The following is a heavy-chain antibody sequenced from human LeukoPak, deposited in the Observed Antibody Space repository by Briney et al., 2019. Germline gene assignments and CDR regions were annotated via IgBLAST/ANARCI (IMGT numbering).Heavy chain of an antibody. J-gene: IGHJ4*02. CDR1: GYTFTSYG. D-gene: IGHD4-17*01. CDR2: ISAYNGNT. Sequence: ASVKVSCKAPGYTFTSYGISWVRQAPGQGLEWMGWISAYNGNTNYAQKLQGRVTMTTDTSTSTAYMELRSLRSDDTAVFYCAREGDYGDYFDYWGQGTLVTVSS. CDR3: AREGDYGDYFDY. V-gene: IGHV1-18*01.